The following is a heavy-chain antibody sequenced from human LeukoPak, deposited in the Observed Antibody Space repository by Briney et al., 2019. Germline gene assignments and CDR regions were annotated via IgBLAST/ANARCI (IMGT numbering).Heavy chain of an antibody. Sequence: SETLSLTCTVSGGSISSYYWTWIRQPPGKGLEWIGNIYTSGSTNYNSALESRVTISVDSSKNQFSLKLTSVTAADTAMYYCGRLAYYHYYMDVWGKGTTVTVSS. J-gene: IGHJ6*03. CDR1: GGSISSYY. CDR3: GRLAYYHYYMDV. CDR2: IYTSGST. V-gene: IGHV4-4*09.